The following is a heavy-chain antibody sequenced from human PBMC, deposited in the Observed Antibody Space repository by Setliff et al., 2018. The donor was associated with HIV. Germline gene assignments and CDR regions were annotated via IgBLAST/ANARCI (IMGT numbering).Heavy chain of an antibody. CDR2: IYPDDSDT. CDR1: RYSFASYW. V-gene: IGHV5-51*01. Sequence: PGESLKISCKGSRYSFASYWIGWVRQMPGKGLEWMGVIYPDDSDTRYSPSFQGQVTISANKSINTAYLQWSGLKASDTAVYYCVRDDSNGPNSLDPWGQGTLVTVSS. CDR3: VRDDSNGPNSLDP. D-gene: IGHD2-8*01. J-gene: IGHJ5*02.